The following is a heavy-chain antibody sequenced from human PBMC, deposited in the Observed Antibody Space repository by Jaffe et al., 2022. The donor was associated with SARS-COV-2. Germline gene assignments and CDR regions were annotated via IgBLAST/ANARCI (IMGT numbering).Heavy chain of an antibody. D-gene: IGHD3-16*02. CDR2: IYYSGST. CDR1: GGSISSYY. J-gene: IGHJ3*02. V-gene: IGHV4-59*01. CDR3: ARMIYDYVWGSYRYSSAFDI. Sequence: QVQLQESGPGLVKPSETLSLTCTVSGGSISSYYWSWIRQPPGKGLEWIGYIYYSGSTNYNPSLKSRVTISVDTSKNQFSLKLSSVTAADTAVYYCARMIYDYVWGSYRYSSAFDIWGQGTMVTVSS.